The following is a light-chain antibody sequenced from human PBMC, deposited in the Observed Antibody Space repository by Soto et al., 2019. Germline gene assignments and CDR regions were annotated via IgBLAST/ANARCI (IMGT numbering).Light chain of an antibody. J-gene: IGLJ2*01. CDR1: SSNIGAGYD. V-gene: IGLV1-40*01. CDR3: QSCDSGLVGLI. Sequence: QSVLTQPPSVSGAPGQRVTIACTGSSSNIGAGYDVHWYRHFPGAAPKLLLFRSSHRPSGVPDRFSGFTSGTSASPAITGLLPADEAVYYCQSCDSGLVGLIFGAGTKLTVL. CDR2: RSS.